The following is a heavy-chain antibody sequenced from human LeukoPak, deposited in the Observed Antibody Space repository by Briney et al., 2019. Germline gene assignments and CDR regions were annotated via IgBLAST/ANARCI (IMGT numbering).Heavy chain of an antibody. CDR1: GYSISSGYY. V-gene: IGHV4-38-2*02. J-gene: IGHJ4*02. CDR3: ARYTANTAGYTFDF. CDR2: IHHSGVT. Sequence: SETLSLTCTVSGYSISSGYYWSWIRQPPGKGLEWIATIHHSGVTYYNPSLKSRVTMSVDTSKNQFSLKLGSVTAASTAVYYCARYTANTAGYTFDFWGQGTLVTVSS. D-gene: IGHD3-16*02.